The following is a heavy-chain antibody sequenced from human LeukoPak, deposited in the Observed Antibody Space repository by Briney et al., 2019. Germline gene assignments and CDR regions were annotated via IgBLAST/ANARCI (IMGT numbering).Heavy chain of an antibody. Sequence: PGGSLRLSCAASGFTFSSCAMNWARQAPGKGLEWVASINHNGNVNYYVDSVKGRFTISRDNAKNSLYLQMSNLRAEDTAVYFCARGGGLDVWGQGPRSPSP. CDR1: GFTFSSCA. CDR2: INHNGNVN. CDR3: ARGGGLDV. J-gene: IGHJ6*02. V-gene: IGHV3-7*03. D-gene: IGHD3-16*01.